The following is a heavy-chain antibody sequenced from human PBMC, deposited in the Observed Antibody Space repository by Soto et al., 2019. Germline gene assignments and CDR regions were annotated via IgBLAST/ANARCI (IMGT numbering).Heavy chain of an antibody. V-gene: IGHV3-48*02. Sequence: EVQLVESGGGLVKPGGSLRLSCGASGFTFSSHSMNWVRQAPGKGLAWISHISSNSGTIHYADSVEGRFTVSRDNAKNSLYLQMNGLRDEDTAVYYCARIMLVEWIFMNIDLYRMDVWGQGTTVTVSS. CDR2: ISSNSGTI. CDR1: GFTFSSHS. CDR3: ARIMLVEWIFMNIDLYRMDV. D-gene: IGHD1-26*01. J-gene: IGHJ6*02.